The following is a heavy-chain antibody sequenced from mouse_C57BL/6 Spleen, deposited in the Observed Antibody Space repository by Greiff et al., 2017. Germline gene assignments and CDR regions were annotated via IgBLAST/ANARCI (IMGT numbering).Heavy chain of an antibody. Sequence: QVQLKQPGAELVKPGASVKLSCKASGYTFTSYWMHWVKQRPGQGLEWIGMIHPNSGSTNYNEKFKSKATLTVDKSSSTAYMQLSSLTSEDSAVYYCARGGLTTVVGDYWGQGTTLTVAS. V-gene: IGHV1-64*01. CDR3: ARGGLTTVVGDY. J-gene: IGHJ2*01. D-gene: IGHD1-1*01. CDR2: IHPNSGST. CDR1: GYTFTSYW.